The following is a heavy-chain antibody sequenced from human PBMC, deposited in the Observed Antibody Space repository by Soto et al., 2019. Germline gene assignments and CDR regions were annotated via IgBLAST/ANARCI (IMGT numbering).Heavy chain of an antibody. D-gene: IGHD2-8*01. V-gene: IGHV4-61*08. J-gene: IGHJ4*02. CDR2: IYKSTTT. CDR3: ARAPMVLSRSYFDS. CDR1: GDSICTVDYF. Sequence: PSETLSLTSSVSGDSICTVDYFWAWIHQPPGQALEYNGYIYKSTTTYYNPSLKSRVSISVDTSKNQLSLNLTSVTAADTAVYYCARAPMVLSRSYFDSWGQGTPVTVSS.